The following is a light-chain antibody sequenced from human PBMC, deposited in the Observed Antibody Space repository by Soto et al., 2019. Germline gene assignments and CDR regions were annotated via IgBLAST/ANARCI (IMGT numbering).Light chain of an antibody. V-gene: IGKV3-20*01. CDR1: QSVSSSY. J-gene: IGKJ1*01. CDR2: GAS. Sequence: EIVLTQSPGTLSLSPGERATLSCRASQSVSSSYLAWYQQKPGQAPRLLIYGASSRATGIPDRFSGSGSGTDFTLTISRLEPEDFAVYYCQQYGSSPRTFGQGPKVEIQ. CDR3: QQYGSSPRT.